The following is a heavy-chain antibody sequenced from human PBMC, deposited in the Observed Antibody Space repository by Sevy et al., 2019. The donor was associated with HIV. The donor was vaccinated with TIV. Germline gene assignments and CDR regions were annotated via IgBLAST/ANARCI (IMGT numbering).Heavy chain of an antibody. V-gene: IGHV5-51*01. CDR3: ARGARGTLPAYYYYGLNI. CDR1: GYTFSDYW. Sequence: GESLKISCRGSGYTFSDYWVAWVRQMPGKGLEWMGIFYPGDSDTIYSPSFRGQVTISVDRSISTAYLQWTRLKPSDTATYYCARGARGTLPAYYYYGLNIWGQGTTVTVSS. CDR2: FYPGDSDT. J-gene: IGHJ6*02. D-gene: IGHD1-1*01.